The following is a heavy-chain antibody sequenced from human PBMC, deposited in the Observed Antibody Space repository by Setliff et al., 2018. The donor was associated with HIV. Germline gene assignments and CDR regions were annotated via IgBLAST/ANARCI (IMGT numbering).Heavy chain of an antibody. D-gene: IGHD6-19*01. V-gene: IGHV4-39*01. CDR3: VRHRGVRDDSGWYGVAWFDP. CDR2: LYSGGDT. J-gene: IGHJ5*02. CDR1: GDSITTTNYY. Sequence: ETLSLTCTVSGDSITTTNYYWGWIRQPPGKGLEWIGSLYSGGDTYYNPSLQSRVNISGDASKNQFSLRVSRVTATDTSTYYCVRHRGVRDDSGWYGVAWFDPWGPGSLVTVSS.